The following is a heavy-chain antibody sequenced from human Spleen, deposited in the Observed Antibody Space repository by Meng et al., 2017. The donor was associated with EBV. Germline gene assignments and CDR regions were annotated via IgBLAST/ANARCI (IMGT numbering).Heavy chain of an antibody. V-gene: IGHV1-46*01. Sequence: QVQLFQSGSELKKPGASVQVSCKASGYTFIAYSMHWVRQAPGQGLEWMGWINTEADNTNYAQKFRGRVVMTRDTSTSTVYMELSSLRSEDTAIYYCSTSQFDYWGQGTLVTVSS. CDR2: INTEADNT. J-gene: IGHJ4*02. CDR1: GYTFIAYS. D-gene: IGHD2/OR15-2a*01. CDR3: STSQFDY.